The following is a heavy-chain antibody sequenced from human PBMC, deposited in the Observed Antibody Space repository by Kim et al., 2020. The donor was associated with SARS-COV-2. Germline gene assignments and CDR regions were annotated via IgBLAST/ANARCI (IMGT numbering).Heavy chain of an antibody. J-gene: IGHJ4*02. CDR2: IIPIFGTA. D-gene: IGHD3-10*01. CDR3: ARGGGSNYYGSGVFDY. Sequence: SVKVSCKASGGTFSSYAISWVRQAPGQGLEWMGGIIPIFGTANYAQKFQGRVTITADESTSTAYMELSSLRSEDTAVYYCARGGGSNYYGSGVFDYWGQGTLVTVSS. CDR1: GGTFSSYA. V-gene: IGHV1-69*13.